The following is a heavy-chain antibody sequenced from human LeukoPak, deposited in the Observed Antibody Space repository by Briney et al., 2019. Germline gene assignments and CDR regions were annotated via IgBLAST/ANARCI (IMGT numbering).Heavy chain of an antibody. CDR1: GYTFTSYG. CDR3: ARVDPFYYDSSGYDY. Sequence: ASVKVSCKASGYTFTSYGISWVRQAPGQGLEWMGRISAYNGNTNYAQKLQGRVTMTTDTSTSTAYMELRSLRSDDTAVYYCARVDPFYYDSSGYDYWGQGTLVTVSS. V-gene: IGHV1-18*01. D-gene: IGHD3-22*01. CDR2: ISAYNGNT. J-gene: IGHJ4*02.